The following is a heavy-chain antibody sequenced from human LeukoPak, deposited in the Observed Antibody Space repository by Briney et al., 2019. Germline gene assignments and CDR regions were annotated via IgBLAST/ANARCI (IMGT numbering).Heavy chain of an antibody. CDR1: GGTFSSYA. CDR2: IIPIFGTA. V-gene: IGHV1-69*05. Sequence: SVKVSCKASGGTFSSYAISWVRQAPGQGLEWMGGIIPIFGTANYAQKFQGRVTITTDESTSTAYMELSSLRSEDTAVYYCASRAAVANQTKDYWGQGTLVTVSS. D-gene: IGHD6-19*01. CDR3: ASRAAVANQTKDY. J-gene: IGHJ4*02.